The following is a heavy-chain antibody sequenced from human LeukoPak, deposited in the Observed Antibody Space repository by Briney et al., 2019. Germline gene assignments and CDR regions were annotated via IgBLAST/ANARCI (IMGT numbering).Heavy chain of an antibody. Sequence: GRSLRLSCAASGFTFSSYVMHWVRQAPGKGLEWVAIISYDGSNEYYADSVKGRFTISRDNSKNALYLQMNSLRAADTAVYYCARPGAWYGGNDAFDIWGQGTMVTVSS. V-gene: IGHV3-30*04. CDR1: GFTFSSYV. D-gene: IGHD4-23*01. J-gene: IGHJ3*02. CDR3: ARPGAWYGGNDAFDI. CDR2: ISYDGSNE.